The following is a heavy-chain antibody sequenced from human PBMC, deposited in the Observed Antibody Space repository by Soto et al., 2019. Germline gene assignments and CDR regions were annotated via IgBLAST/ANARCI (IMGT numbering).Heavy chain of an antibody. CDR1: GFTFSDYE. D-gene: IGHD2-2*01. J-gene: IGHJ6*02. CDR3: ARDGPGVVVPAANGMDV. Sequence: QPGGSLRLSCTASGFTFSDYEMNWVRQAPGKGLEWVSYITSGGRSIYYADSVKGRFIISRDNAENSLYLQMNSLRPEDTAVYYCARDGPGVVVPAANGMDVWGQGTTVTVSS. CDR2: ITSGGRSI. V-gene: IGHV3-48*03.